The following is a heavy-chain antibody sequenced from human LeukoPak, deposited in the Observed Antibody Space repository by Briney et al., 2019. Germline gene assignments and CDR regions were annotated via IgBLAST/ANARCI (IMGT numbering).Heavy chain of an antibody. CDR2: ILYDGRNK. CDR3: ARESLLRGIVGATVSWFDP. Sequence: VGSLRVSCAHSGFTFSSYAVRGVHKAGGKRLGAVAVILYDGRNKYYADSVKSRFTTSSDNSMNTLYLQMNGLRAEDTAVYYSARESLLRGIVGATVSWFDPWGQGTLVTVSS. CDR1: GFTFSSYA. D-gene: IGHD1-26*01. J-gene: IGHJ5*02. V-gene: IGHV3-30-3*01.